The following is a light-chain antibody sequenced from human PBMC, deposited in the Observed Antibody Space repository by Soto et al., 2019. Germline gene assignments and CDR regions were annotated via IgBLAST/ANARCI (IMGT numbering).Light chain of an antibody. CDR2: EVS. V-gene: IGLV2-8*01. J-gene: IGLJ1*01. CDR1: SSDVGAYNY. CDR3: SSYAGSNSFV. Sequence: SVLPQPASVSGSPGQSYTISCTGTSSDVGAYNYVSWYQQQPGKAPKLMIYEVSKRPSGVPDRFSASKSGNTASLTVSGLQAEDEADYYCSSYAGSNSFVFGTGTKVTVL.